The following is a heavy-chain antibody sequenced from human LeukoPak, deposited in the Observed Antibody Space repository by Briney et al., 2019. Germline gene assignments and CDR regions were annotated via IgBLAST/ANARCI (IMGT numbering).Heavy chain of an antibody. V-gene: IGHV1-18*01. D-gene: IGHD3-16*02. CDR3: ARGDYDYVWGSYRPFDY. Sequence: ASVKVSCTASGYTFTSYGISWVRQAPGQGLEWMGWISAYNGNTNYAQKLQGRVTMTTDTSTSTAYMELRSLRSDDTAVYYCARGDYDYVWGSYRPFDYWGQGTLVTVSS. CDR1: GYTFTSYG. J-gene: IGHJ4*02. CDR2: ISAYNGNT.